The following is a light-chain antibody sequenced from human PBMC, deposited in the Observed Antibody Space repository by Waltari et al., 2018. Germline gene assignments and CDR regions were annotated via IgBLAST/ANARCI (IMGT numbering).Light chain of an antibody. CDR1: SSDVGNYNF. CDR3: CSYAGSYTFV. J-gene: IGLJ7*01. Sequence: QSALTQPRSVSGSPGQSVTISCSGTSSDVGNYNFVSWYQQHPGNAPKLLIYDVVKRPSGVPDRFSGSKSGNTASLTISGLQTEVEADYYCCSYAGSYTFVFGGGTQLTVL. V-gene: IGLV2-11*01. CDR2: DVV.